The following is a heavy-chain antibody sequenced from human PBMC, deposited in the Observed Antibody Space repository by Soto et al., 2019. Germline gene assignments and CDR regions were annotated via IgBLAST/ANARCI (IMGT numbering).Heavy chain of an antibody. J-gene: IGHJ4*02. Sequence: EVQLLQSGGGLVQPGGSLRLSCAASGFTFNSYAMSWVRQAPGKGLEWVSAISGSGSSTYYADSVRGRFTISRDNSKNTLYLQMNSLRAEDTAIYYCMIGYCSTTSCPIPGFAFDYWGQGTLVTVSS. CDR1: GFTFNSYA. CDR3: MIGYCSTTSCPIPGFAFDY. D-gene: IGHD2-2*01. CDR2: ISGSGSST. V-gene: IGHV3-23*01.